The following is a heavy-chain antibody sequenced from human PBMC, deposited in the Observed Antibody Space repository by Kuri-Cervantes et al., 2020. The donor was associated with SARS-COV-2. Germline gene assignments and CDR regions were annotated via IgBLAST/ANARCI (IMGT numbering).Heavy chain of an antibody. D-gene: IGHD2-2*01. J-gene: IGHJ6*03. Sequence: LSLTCAVSGYSISSGYYWGWIRQPPGKGLEWIGSIYHSGSTYYNPSLKSRVTISVDTSKNQFSLKLSSVTAADTAVYYCARVVPAADEGLYYYYMDVWGKGTTVTVSS. CDR1: GYSISSGYY. V-gene: IGHV4-38-2*01. CDR2: IYHSGST. CDR3: ARVVPAADEGLYYYYMDV.